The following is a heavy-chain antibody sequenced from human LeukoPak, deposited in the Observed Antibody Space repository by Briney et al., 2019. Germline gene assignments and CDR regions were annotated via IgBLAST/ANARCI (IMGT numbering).Heavy chain of an antibody. Sequence: GGSLRLSCAASGFTFSSYEMNWVRQAPGEGLEWVSYISSSGSTICYADSVKGRFTISRDNAKNSLYLQMNSLRAEDTAVYYCARSPRGSHFDYWGQGTLVTVSS. V-gene: IGHV3-48*03. D-gene: IGHD3-16*01. CDR3: ARSPRGSHFDY. CDR2: ISSSGSTI. CDR1: GFTFSSYE. J-gene: IGHJ4*02.